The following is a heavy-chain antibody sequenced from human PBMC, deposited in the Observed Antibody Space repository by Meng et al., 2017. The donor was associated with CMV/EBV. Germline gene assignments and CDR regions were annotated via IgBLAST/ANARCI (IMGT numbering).Heavy chain of an antibody. CDR2: IIPILGIA. CDR3: ARDGSDFWSGYFSPYYYYGMDV. V-gene: IGHV1-69*10. CDR1: GGTFSSYA. J-gene: IGHJ6*02. D-gene: IGHD3-3*01. Sequence: SVKVSCKASGGTFSSYAISWVRQAPGQGLEWMGGIIPILGIANYAQKFQGRVTITADKSTSTAYMELSSLRSEDTAVYYCARDGSDFWSGYFSPYYYYGMDVWGQGTTVTVSS.